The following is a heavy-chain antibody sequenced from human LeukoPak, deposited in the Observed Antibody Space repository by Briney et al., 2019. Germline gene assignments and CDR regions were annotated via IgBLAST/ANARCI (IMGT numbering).Heavy chain of an antibody. CDR2: INPSGGST. Sequence: ASVKVSCKASGYTFTSYYMHWVRQAPGQGLEWMGIINPSGGSTSYAQKFQGRVTMTRVTSTSTVYMELSSLRSEDTAVYYCAREQDTAMVRAPSGPWGQGTLVTVSS. J-gene: IGHJ5*02. CDR3: AREQDTAMVRAPSGP. V-gene: IGHV1-46*01. D-gene: IGHD5-18*01. CDR1: GYTFTSYY.